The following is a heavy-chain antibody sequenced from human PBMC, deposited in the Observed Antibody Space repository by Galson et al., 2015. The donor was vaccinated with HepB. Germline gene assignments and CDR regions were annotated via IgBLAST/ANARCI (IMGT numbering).Heavy chain of an antibody. J-gene: IGHJ4*02. CDR3: ARGNSPEY. CDR2: TNPDGSEE. D-gene: IGHD1/OR15-1a*01. CDR1: GFDCSRHW. Sequence: SLRLSCASSGFDCSRHWMTWVRQAPGKGLEWVANTNPDGSEEYYLDSVRGRFTISRDNAKNSLYLQMNGLRAEDTALYYCARGNSPEYWGQGTLVTDSS. V-gene: IGHV3-7*01.